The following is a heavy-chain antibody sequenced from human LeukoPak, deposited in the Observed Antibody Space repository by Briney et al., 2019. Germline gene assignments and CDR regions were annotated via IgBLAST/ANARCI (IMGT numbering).Heavy chain of an antibody. J-gene: IGHJ4*02. CDR2: INPSGGST. Sequence: GASVKVSCKASGYTFTSYYMHWVRQAPGQGLEWMGIINPSGGSTNYAQKFQGRVTVTRDTSTNTVYMELSSLRSEDTAVYYCARTPIAAADPIWGYYFDFWGQGALVTVSS. D-gene: IGHD6-13*01. V-gene: IGHV1-46*01. CDR3: ARTPIAAADPIWGYYFDF. CDR1: GYTFTSYY.